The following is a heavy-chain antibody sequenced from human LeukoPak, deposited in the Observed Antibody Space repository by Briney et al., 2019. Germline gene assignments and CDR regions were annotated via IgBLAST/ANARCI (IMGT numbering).Heavy chain of an antibody. CDR2: ISSSSSTI. V-gene: IGHV3-48*01. Sequence: GASLRLSCAASGFTFSSYSMNWVRQAPGKGLEWVSYISSSSSTIYYADSLKGRFTISRYNAKNSLYLQMNSLRAEDTAVYYCARIPSVGYSSGWDFDYWGQGTLVTVSS. CDR1: GFTFSSYS. CDR3: ARIPSVGYSSGWDFDY. D-gene: IGHD6-19*01. J-gene: IGHJ4*02.